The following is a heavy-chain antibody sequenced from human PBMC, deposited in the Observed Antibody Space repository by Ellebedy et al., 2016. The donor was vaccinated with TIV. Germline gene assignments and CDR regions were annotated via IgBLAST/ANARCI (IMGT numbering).Heavy chain of an antibody. J-gene: IGHJ4*02. CDR1: GVSISSGSYF. D-gene: IGHD3-10*01. CDR2: ISYTGRT. Sequence: SETLSLXXSVSGVSISSGSYFWDWIRQPPGKGLEWIGNISYTGRTSYNPSLRSRLAMSVDTSTNQLSLKLTSVTAADTAVYYCVGRSSARVPLDYWGQGTLVTVSS. V-gene: IGHV4-39*01. CDR3: VGRSSARVPLDY.